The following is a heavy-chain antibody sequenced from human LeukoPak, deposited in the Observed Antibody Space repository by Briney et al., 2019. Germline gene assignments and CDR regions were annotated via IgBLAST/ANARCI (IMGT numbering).Heavy chain of an antibody. V-gene: IGHV1-2*01. Sequence: ASVPVSCMSSVCTFTYHFMHGMRPAPGRGGDGMGEIKPYNGETKYARRSQGRVTRPMDTYIITAFTEVSRLTSDDSAVYYCARVKSLKDFDYWGQGTLVPVAS. CDR1: VCTFTYHF. J-gene: IGHJ4*02. CDR3: ARVKSLKDFDY. CDR2: IKPYNGET.